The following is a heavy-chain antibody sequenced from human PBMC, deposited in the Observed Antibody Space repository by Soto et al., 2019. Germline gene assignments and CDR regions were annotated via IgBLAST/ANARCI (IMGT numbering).Heavy chain of an antibody. CDR2: ISSHGDSI. V-gene: IGHV3-64*01. CDR1: GFTFSNYA. Sequence: EVQLVESGGGLVQPGGSLRLSCAASGFTFSNYAMHWVRQAPGKGLEYVSAISSHGDSIYYANSVKGRFTISRDNSKNTLYLQMGSLRTEDMAVYYCARRDGYNSDYWGQGTLVTVSS. D-gene: IGHD5-12*01. CDR3: ARRDGYNSDY. J-gene: IGHJ4*02.